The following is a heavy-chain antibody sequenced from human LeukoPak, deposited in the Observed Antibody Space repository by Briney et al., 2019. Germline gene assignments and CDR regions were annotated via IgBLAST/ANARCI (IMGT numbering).Heavy chain of an antibody. V-gene: IGHV3-74*01. D-gene: IGHD5-18*01. Sequence: GGSLRLSCAASGLTFSSHWMHWVRQAPGKGLVWVSRINSDGSSTSYADSVKGRFTISRDNAKNTLYLQMNSLRAEDTAVYYCARGGYSYGYCFDYWGQGTLVTVSS. CDR3: ARGGYSYGYCFDY. CDR1: GLTFSSHW. CDR2: INSDGSST. J-gene: IGHJ4*02.